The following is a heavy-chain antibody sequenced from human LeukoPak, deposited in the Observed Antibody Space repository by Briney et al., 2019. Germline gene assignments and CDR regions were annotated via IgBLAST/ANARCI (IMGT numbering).Heavy chain of an antibody. D-gene: IGHD3-22*01. Sequence: SETLSLTCTVSGGSISSSSYYWGWIRQPPGKGLEWIGSIYYSGSTCYNPSLKSRVTISVDTSKNQFSLKLSSVTAADTAVYYCARVHVNSGYYFGDAFDIWGQGTMVTVSS. CDR1: GGSISSSSYY. CDR2: IYYSGST. CDR3: ARVHVNSGYYFGDAFDI. V-gene: IGHV4-39*07. J-gene: IGHJ3*02.